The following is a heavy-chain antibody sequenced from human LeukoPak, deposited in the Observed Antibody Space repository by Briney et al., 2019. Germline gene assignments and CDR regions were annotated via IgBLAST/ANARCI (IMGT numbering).Heavy chain of an antibody. CDR3: ARDEARYSSGYYPNWFDP. Sequence: ASVKVSCKASGYTFSSYGISWVRQAPGQGLKWMGWISGYNGNTHYAHNLQGRVTMTTDTSTSTAYMELRSLRSDDTAVYYCARDEARYSSGYYPNWFDPWGQGTLVTVSS. J-gene: IGHJ5*02. CDR1: GYTFSSYG. D-gene: IGHD3-22*01. V-gene: IGHV1-18*01. CDR2: ISGYNGNT.